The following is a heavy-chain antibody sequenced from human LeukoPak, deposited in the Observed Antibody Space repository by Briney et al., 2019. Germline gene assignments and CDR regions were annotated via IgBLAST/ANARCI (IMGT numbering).Heavy chain of an antibody. V-gene: IGHV3-48*03. J-gene: IGHJ4*02. Sequence: PGGSLRLSCAASGFTFSSYEMNWVRQAPGKGLEWVPYISSSGSTIYYADSVKGRFTISRDNAKNSLYLQMNSLRAEDTAVYYCAGQDDSSGYYHDYWGQGTLVTVSS. CDR2: ISSSGSTI. CDR3: AGQDDSSGYYHDY. CDR1: GFTFSSYE. D-gene: IGHD3-22*01.